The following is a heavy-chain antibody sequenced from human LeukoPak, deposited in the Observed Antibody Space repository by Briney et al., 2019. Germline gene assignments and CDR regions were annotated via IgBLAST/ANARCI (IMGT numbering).Heavy chain of an antibody. CDR3: AKDHGSKEWEPYFDY. V-gene: IGHV3-30*18. D-gene: IGHD1-26*01. Sequence: GRSLRLSCAASGFTFSSYGMHWVRQAPGKGLEWVAVISYDGSNKYYADSVKGRFTISRDNSKNTLYLQMNSLRAEDTAVYYCAKDHGSKEWEPYFDYWGQGTLVTVS. CDR2: ISYDGSNK. CDR1: GFTFSSYG. J-gene: IGHJ4*02.